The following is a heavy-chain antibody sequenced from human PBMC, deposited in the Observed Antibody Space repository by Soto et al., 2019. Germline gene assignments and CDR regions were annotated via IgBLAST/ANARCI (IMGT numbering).Heavy chain of an antibody. D-gene: IGHD6-19*01. J-gene: IGHJ5*01. V-gene: IGHV1-69*01. CDR2: IYHIFGTA. CDR1: GGTFSSYA. CDR3: ARGPAVAGTLDS. Sequence: QVQLVQSGAEVKKPGSSVKVSCKASGGTFSSYAISWVRQAPGQGREWMGVIYHIFGTANYAQKFQGRVTITVDESTSTAYLALSSLRSEDTAVYYCARGPAVAGTLDSWGQGTLVTVSS.